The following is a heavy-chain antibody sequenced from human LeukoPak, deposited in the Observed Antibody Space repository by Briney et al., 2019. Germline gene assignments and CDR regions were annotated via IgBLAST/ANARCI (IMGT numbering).Heavy chain of an antibody. D-gene: IGHD6-13*01. CDR1: GFTFSSYS. CDR3: ARATGYSSSWYSE. Sequence: GGSLRLSCAASGFTFSSYSMNWVRQAPGKGLEWVSYISSSSTIYYADSVKGRFTISRDNAKNSLYLQMNSLRAEDTAVYYCARATGYSSSWYSEWGQGTLVTVSS. V-gene: IGHV3-48*01. CDR2: ISSSSTI. J-gene: IGHJ4*02.